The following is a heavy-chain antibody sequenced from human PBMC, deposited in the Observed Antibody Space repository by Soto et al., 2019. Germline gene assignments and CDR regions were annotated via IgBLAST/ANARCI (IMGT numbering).Heavy chain of an antibody. Sequence: GASVKVSCKASGGTFSSYAISWVRQAPGQGLEWMGGIIPIFGTANYAQKFQGRVTITADESTSTAYMELSSLRSEDTAVYYCARVDLGSSGFDYWGQGTLVTVS. D-gene: IGHD6-6*01. CDR1: GGTFSSYA. CDR2: IIPIFGTA. V-gene: IGHV1-69*13. J-gene: IGHJ4*02. CDR3: ARVDLGSSGFDY.